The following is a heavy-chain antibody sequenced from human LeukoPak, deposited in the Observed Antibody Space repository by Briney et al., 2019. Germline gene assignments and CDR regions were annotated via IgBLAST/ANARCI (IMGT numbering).Heavy chain of an antibody. V-gene: IGHV3-9*01. CDR1: GLTFDDYA. J-gene: IGHJ4*02. D-gene: IGHD6-19*01. CDR3: AKGSTIAVAGNFDY. CDR2: ISWNSGSI. Sequence: GGSLRLSCAASGLTFDDYAMHWVRQAPGKGLEWVSGISWNSGSIGYADSVKGRFTISRDNAKNSLYLQMNSLRAEDTALYYCAKGSTIAVAGNFDYWGQGTLVTVSS.